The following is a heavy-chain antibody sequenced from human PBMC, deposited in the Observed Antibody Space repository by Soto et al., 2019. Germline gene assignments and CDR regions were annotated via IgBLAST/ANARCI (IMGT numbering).Heavy chain of an antibody. CDR3: AKADGEQWLVPHLDN. CDR1: GFNFKKFA. V-gene: IGHV3-23*01. D-gene: IGHD6-19*01. CDR2: ISCCGGST. Sequence: EVQLLESGGGVVQPGGSLRLSCVASGFNFKKFAMAWVRQAPGEGLEWVSGISCCGGSTSYADSVKGRFSIARDDSKNTLALQMNSLRVEDTAQYYCAKADGEQWLVPHLDNWGQGTLFTVS. J-gene: IGHJ4*02.